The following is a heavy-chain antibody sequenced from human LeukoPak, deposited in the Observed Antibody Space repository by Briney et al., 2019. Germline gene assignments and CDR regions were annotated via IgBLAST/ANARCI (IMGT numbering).Heavy chain of an antibody. V-gene: IGHV3-53*01. CDR3: AKGYSSSWHNWFDP. Sequence: GGSLRLSCAASGFTVSSNYMSWVRQAPGKGLEWVSVIYSGGSTYYADSVKGRFTISRDNSKNTLYLQMNSLRTEDTAVYYCAKGYSSSWHNWFDPWGQGTLVTVSS. CDR1: GFTVSSNY. J-gene: IGHJ5*02. CDR2: IYSGGST. D-gene: IGHD6-13*01.